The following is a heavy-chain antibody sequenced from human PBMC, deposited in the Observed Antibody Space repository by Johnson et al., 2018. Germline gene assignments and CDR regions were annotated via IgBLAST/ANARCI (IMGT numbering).Heavy chain of an antibody. Sequence: QVQLQESGPGLVKSSETLSLTCTVSGGSISSYYWSWIRQPPGKGLEWIGYIYYSGSTKYNPSLKSRVTISVDTSKKQFSLTVSSVTAADTAIYYCAGTGDLTGYYYYYMDVWGKGTTVTVSS. CDR1: GGSISSYY. V-gene: IGHV4-59*01. J-gene: IGHJ6*03. D-gene: IGHD2-21*02. CDR2: IYYSGST. CDR3: AGTGDLTGYYYYYMDV.